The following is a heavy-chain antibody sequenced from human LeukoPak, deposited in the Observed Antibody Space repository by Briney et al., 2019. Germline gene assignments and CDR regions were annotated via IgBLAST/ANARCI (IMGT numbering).Heavy chain of an antibody. CDR2: ISGSTSTT. V-gene: IGHV3-48*02. CDR1: GFTFNSYS. J-gene: IGHJ4*02. Sequence: GGSLRLSCAASGFTFNSYSMNWVRQAPGKGLEWVSYISGSTSTTYYADSVKGRFTISRDNAKNSLYLQMSSLRDEDTAVYYCARGINYFDYWGQGTLVTVSS. CDR3: ARGINYFDY.